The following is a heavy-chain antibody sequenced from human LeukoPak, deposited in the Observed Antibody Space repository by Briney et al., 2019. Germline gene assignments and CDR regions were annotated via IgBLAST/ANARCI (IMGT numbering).Heavy chain of an antibody. CDR1: GYSITNGYY. V-gene: IGHV4-38-2*02. Sequence: SETLSLTCTVSGYSITNGYYWGWIRQPPGKGLEWIGEINHSGSTNYNPSLKSRVTISVDTSKNQFSLKLSSVTAADTAVYYCARPRNYCGGDCSEDYWGQGTLVTVSS. CDR3: ARPRNYCGGDCSEDY. J-gene: IGHJ4*02. CDR2: INHSGST. D-gene: IGHD2-21*02.